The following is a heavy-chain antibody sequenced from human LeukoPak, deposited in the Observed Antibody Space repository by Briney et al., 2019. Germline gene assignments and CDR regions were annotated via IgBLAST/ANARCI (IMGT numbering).Heavy chain of an antibody. CDR3: ASERQTATPGAFDI. Sequence: PSETLSLTCTVSGGSISSYYWSWIRQPPGKGLEWMGNIYYSGSTNYNSSLKSRVTISVDTSRNQFSLKLNSVTAADTAVYYCASERQTATPGAFDIWGQGTMVTVSS. V-gene: IGHV4-59*01. CDR1: GGSISSYY. D-gene: IGHD1-1*01. J-gene: IGHJ3*02. CDR2: IYYSGST.